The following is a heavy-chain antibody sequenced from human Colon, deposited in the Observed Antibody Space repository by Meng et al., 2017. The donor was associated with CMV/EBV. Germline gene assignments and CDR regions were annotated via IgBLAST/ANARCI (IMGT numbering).Heavy chain of an antibody. V-gene: IGHV3-23*01. J-gene: IGHJ6*02. CDR2: ISGSGDNT. Sequence: ETLSLTCTVSGGSISGSSYYWGWFRQAPGKGLEWVSTISGSGDNTYYADSVKGRFTISRDDSKNTIYLQMNSLRAEDTAIYYCAKDHGPFSPGRPVSSYYGMDVWGQGTTVTVSS. CDR3: AKDHGPFSPGRPVSSYYGMDV. D-gene: IGHD1-14*01. CDR1: GGSISGSSYY.